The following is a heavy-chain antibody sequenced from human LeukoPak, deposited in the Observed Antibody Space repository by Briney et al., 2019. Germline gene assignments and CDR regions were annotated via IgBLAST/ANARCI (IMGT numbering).Heavy chain of an antibody. CDR1: GYSISSGYY. V-gene: IGHV4-38-2*02. Sequence: SETLSLTCTVSGYSISSGYYWGWIRQPPGKGPEWIGSIYHSGSTYYNPSLKSRVTISVDTSKNQFSLKLSSVTAADTAVYYCASHRYYYDSSCYSTFDYWGQGTLVTVSS. CDR3: ASHRYYYDSSCYSTFDY. CDR2: IYHSGST. J-gene: IGHJ4*02. D-gene: IGHD3-22*01.